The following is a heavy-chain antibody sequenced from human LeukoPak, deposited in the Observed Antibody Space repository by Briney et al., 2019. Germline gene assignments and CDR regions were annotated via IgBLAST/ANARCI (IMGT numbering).Heavy chain of an antibody. V-gene: IGHV4-59*01. CDR2: IYYSGTT. D-gene: IGHD6-13*01. Sequence: SETLSLTCTVSGGSMSSYYWSWIRQPPGKGLEWIGYIYYSGTTNYNPSLKSRVTISVDTSKNQFSLKLRSVTAADTAVYYCARGVYIAAARYGYWGQGTLVTVSS. J-gene: IGHJ4*02. CDR3: ARGVYIAAARYGY. CDR1: GGSMSSYY.